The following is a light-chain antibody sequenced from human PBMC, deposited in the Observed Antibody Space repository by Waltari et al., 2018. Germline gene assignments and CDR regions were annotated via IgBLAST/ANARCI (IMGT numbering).Light chain of an antibody. Sequence: QSALTQPASVSGSPGQSITISCTGTSSDIGRYNYVSWYQQHPGKALKLIIYDVNNRPSGISDRFSGSKSANTASLTISGHQVEDEADYFCSSYTSTTTPFVFGSGTKVTVL. CDR2: DVN. CDR3: SSYTSTTTPFV. CDR1: SSDIGRYNY. J-gene: IGLJ1*01. V-gene: IGLV2-14*03.